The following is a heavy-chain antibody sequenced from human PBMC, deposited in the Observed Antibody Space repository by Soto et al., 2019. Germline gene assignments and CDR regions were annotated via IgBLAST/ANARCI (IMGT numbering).Heavy chain of an antibody. Sequence: PSETLSLTCTVSGGSISSYYWSWIRQPPGKGLEWIGYIYYSGSTNYNPSLKSRVTISVDTSENQFSLKLSSVTAADTAVYYCARGRSPYCSSTSCYWFDPWGQGTLVTVSS. D-gene: IGHD2-2*01. J-gene: IGHJ5*02. V-gene: IGHV4-59*01. CDR3: ARGRSPYCSSTSCYWFDP. CDR2: IYYSGST. CDR1: GGSISSYY.